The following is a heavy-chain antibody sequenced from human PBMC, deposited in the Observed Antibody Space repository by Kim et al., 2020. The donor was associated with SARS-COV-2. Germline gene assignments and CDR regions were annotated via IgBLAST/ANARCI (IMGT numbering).Heavy chain of an antibody. CDR2: IKQDGSEK. CDR3: ARDTYSSRASGMDV. D-gene: IGHD6-13*01. Sequence: GGSLRLSCAASGFTFSSYWMSWVRQAPGKGLEWVANIKQDGSEKYYVDSVKGRFTISRDNAKNSLYLQMNSLRAEDTAVYYCARDTYSSRASGMDVWGQGTTVTVSS. CDR1: GFTFSSYW. V-gene: IGHV3-7*03. J-gene: IGHJ6*02.